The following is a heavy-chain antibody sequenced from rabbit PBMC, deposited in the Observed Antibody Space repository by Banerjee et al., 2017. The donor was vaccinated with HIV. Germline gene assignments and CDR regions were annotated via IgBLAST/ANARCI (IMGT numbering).Heavy chain of an antibody. CDR2: IDSSSGST. CDR1: GFSFSSSYY. D-gene: IGHD8-1*01. J-gene: IGHJ4*01. V-gene: IGHV1S40*01. CDR3: ARGAGGSYKYAFNL. Sequence: QSLEESGGGLVQPEGSLTLTCTASGFSFSSSYYMCWVRQAPGKGLEWIACIDSSSGSTYYASWAKGRFTISKTSSTTVPLQMTSLTAADTATYFCARGAGGSYKYAFNLWGQGTLVTVS.